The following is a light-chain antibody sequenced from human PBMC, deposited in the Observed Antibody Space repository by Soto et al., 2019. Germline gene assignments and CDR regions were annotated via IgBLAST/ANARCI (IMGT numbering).Light chain of an antibody. J-gene: IGKJ4*01. V-gene: IGKV3-11*01. CDR3: QQRSAWPIT. CDR2: DAS. CDR1: RSISTY. Sequence: ETVLTQSPATLSLSPGERATLSCRASRSISTYLAWYQQKPGQAPRLLIFDASNRATGVPPRFSGSRSGTGFTLTINSLDPEDFALYYCQQRSAWPITFGGGTSVRIK.